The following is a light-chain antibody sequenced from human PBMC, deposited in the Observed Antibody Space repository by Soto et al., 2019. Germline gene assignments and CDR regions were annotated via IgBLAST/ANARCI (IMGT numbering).Light chain of an antibody. Sequence: IHLTQSASLLSASVGYRVTTPCRASQGISQYVAWYQQKQGKAPKLLIYTATVLQGGVPSRFSGTGYGTEFILTISSLQTEDFATYYCQQVNSYPLTFGGGTKVDIK. CDR2: TAT. CDR1: QGISQY. J-gene: IGKJ4*01. CDR3: QQVNSYPLT. V-gene: IGKV1-9*01.